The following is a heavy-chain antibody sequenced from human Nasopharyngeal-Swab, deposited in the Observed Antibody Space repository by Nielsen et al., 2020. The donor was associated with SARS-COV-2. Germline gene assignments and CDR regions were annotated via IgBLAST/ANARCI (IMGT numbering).Heavy chain of an antibody. CDR2: ISSSSSTI. D-gene: IGHD3-3*01. J-gene: IGHJ4*02. CDR3: AKLNDFWSGYYTFDY. Sequence: GESLKISCAASGFTLSDFYMTWIRQAPGKGLEWVSYISSSSSTIYYADSVKGRFTISRDNAKNSLYLQMNSLRAEDTAVYYCAKLNDFWSGYYTFDYWGQGTLVTVSS. V-gene: IGHV3-11*04. CDR1: GFTLSDFY.